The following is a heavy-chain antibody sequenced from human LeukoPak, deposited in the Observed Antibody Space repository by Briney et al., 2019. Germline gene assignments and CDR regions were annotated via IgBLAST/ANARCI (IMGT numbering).Heavy chain of an antibody. Sequence: PSETLSLTCTVSGGSITNYFWSWIRQSPGKGLEWIGYTHYSGSTNYNPSLKSRVTVSVDTSKNQFSLKLSSVTAADTAMYYCARCDPYYFDHWGQGTLVTVSS. CDR2: THYSGST. V-gene: IGHV4-59*08. CDR3: ARCDPYYFDH. J-gene: IGHJ4*02. D-gene: IGHD2-21*02. CDR1: GGSITNYF.